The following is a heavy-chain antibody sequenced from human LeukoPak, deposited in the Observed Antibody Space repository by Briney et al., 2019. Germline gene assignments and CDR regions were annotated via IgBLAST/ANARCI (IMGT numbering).Heavy chain of an antibody. Sequence: GVSLRLSCAASGFTFSSYAMSWVRQAPGKGLEWVSAISGSGGNTYYADSVKGRFTISRDNSKNTLYLQMNSLRGEDTAVYYCAFWGKELRYFDWGQGTLVTVSS. CDR2: ISGSGGNT. D-gene: IGHD3-9*01. J-gene: IGHJ4*02. CDR3: AFWGKELRYFD. CDR1: GFTFSSYA. V-gene: IGHV3-23*01.